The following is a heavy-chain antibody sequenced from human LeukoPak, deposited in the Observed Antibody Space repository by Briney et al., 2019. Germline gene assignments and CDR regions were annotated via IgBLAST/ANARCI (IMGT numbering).Heavy chain of an antibody. CDR3: AGVGSDFDY. Sequence: GGSLRLSCAASGFTFDDYAMHWVRQAPGKGLEWVSGISWNSIVIDYADSVKGRFTISRDSAKNSLYLQINSLKTEDTALYYCAGVGSDFDYWGQGTLVTVSS. D-gene: IGHD3-3*01. CDR1: GFTFDDYA. V-gene: IGHV3-9*01. CDR2: ISWNSIVI. J-gene: IGHJ4*02.